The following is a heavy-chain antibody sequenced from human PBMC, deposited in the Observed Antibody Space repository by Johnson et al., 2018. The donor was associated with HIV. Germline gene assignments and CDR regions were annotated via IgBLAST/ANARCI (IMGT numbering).Heavy chain of an antibody. V-gene: IGHV3-20*04. D-gene: IGHD3-3*01. Sequence: MQLVESGGGVVRPGGSLRLSCAASGFTFDDYGMSWVRQAPGKGLEWVSGINWNGVSTSHVDSVKGRFTISRDNAKNSLYLQMNSLRAEDTALYYCAREFESPETDFWSGDDAFDIWGQGTMVTVSS. J-gene: IGHJ3*02. CDR3: AREFESPETDFWSGDDAFDI. CDR2: INWNGVST. CDR1: GFTFDDYG.